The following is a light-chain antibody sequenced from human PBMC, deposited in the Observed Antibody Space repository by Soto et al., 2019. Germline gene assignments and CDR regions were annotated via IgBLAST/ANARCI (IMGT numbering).Light chain of an antibody. V-gene: IGKV1-5*03. CDR3: QQRHTYPLT. Sequence: DTQMTQSPSTLSASVGDRVTITCRASQNIGRWLAWYQQKPGKAPKLLIYKASNLESGVPSRFSGSGSGTEFTLTISSLQPDDVATYYCQQRHTYPLTFGGGTKVEIK. CDR1: QNIGRW. J-gene: IGKJ4*01. CDR2: KAS.